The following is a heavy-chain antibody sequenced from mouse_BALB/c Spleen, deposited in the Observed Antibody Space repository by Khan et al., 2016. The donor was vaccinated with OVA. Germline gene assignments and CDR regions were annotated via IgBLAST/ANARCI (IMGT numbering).Heavy chain of an antibody. CDR3: ARVGTYGVSFAY. CDR2: IYPFNDDT. D-gene: IGHD1-2*01. J-gene: IGHJ3*01. CDR1: GYTFTSYV. V-gene: IGHV1S136*01. Sequence: VQLQQSGPELVKPGASVKMSCKAAGYTFTSYVIHWVKQKPGLGLEWIGYIYPFNDDTKYNEKFIGKATLTSDKSSSTAYMELSSLTSEDSAVDYCARVGTYGVSFAYWGQGTLVTVSA.